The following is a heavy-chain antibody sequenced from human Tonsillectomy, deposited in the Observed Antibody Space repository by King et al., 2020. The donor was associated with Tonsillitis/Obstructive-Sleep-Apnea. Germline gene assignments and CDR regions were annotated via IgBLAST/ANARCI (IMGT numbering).Heavy chain of an antibody. D-gene: IGHD3-10*01. CDR3: ARVPGYYGSREPFDY. Sequence: VQLQQWGTGLLRPSEILSLTCAVSGDSFSGYFWSWIRQPPGKEMEWIGEVNYIGSTNFNPSLKSRITMSVDTVKKQVFLKLSSVTVADTAVYYCARVPGYYGSREPFDYWGQGPVVTVSS. J-gene: IGHJ4*02. CDR1: GDSFSGYF. V-gene: IGHV4-34*01. CDR2: VNYIGST.